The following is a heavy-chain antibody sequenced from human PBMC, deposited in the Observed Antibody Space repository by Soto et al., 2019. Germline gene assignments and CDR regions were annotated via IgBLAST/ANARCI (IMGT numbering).Heavy chain of an antibody. Sequence: GGSLRLSCAASGFTFSSYGMHWVRQAPGKGLEWVAVIWYDGSNKYYADSVKGRFTISRDNSKNTLYLQMNSLRAEDTAVYYCAREELRPPSFDYWGQGTLVTVSS. CDR1: GFTFSSYG. CDR2: IWYDGSNK. V-gene: IGHV3-33*01. D-gene: IGHD1-7*01. J-gene: IGHJ4*02. CDR3: AREELRPPSFDY.